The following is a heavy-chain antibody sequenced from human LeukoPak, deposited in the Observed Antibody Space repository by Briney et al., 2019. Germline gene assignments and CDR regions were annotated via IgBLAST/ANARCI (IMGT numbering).Heavy chain of an antibody. CDR2: ISHDGSDK. V-gene: IGHV3-30*18. CDR3: AKDSCSSTSCYISGFFDP. CDR1: GFTFSTNG. Sequence: GGSLRLSCGASGFTFSTNGMHWVRQAPGKGLEWVAVISHDGSDKYYADSVKGRFTISRDNSKNTLYLQMNSLRAEDTAVYYCAKDSCSSTSCYISGFFDPWGQGTLVTVSS. D-gene: IGHD2-2*02. J-gene: IGHJ5*02.